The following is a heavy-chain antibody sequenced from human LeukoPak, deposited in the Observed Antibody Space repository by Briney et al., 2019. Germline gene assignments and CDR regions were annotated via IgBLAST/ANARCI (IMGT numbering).Heavy chain of an antibody. V-gene: IGHV3-23*01. D-gene: IGHD1-26*01. CDR3: ARDQRGGTYSDY. Sequence: GGSLRLSCAASGFTLSSYAMSWVRQAPGKGLEWVSAISGSGGSTYYADSVKGRFTISRDNSKSTLYLQMNSLRAEDTALYYCARDQRGGTYSDYWGQGTLVTVSS. J-gene: IGHJ4*02. CDR2: ISGSGGST. CDR1: GFTLSSYA.